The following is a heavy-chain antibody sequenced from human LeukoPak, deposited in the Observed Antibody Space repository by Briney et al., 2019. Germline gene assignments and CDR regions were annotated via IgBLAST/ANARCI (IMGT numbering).Heavy chain of an antibody. Sequence: SETLSLTCTVSIGSVNNSPYYWDWIRQSPGKGLGWIGSIHYSGGTYYSPSLKSRVTISVDTSKNQFSLKLSSVTAADRAVYYCAKHEGSYYDKSGYTCEYWGQGILVTVSS. CDR3: AKHEGSYYDKSGYTCEY. J-gene: IGHJ4*02. D-gene: IGHD3-22*01. CDR2: IHYSGGT. V-gene: IGHV4-39*01. CDR1: IGSVNNSPYY.